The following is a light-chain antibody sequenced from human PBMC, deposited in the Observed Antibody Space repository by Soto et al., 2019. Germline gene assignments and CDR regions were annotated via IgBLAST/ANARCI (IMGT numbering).Light chain of an antibody. CDR3: QQYNSWPPVYT. CDR1: QSVSSN. V-gene: IGKV3-15*01. CDR2: GAS. J-gene: IGKJ2*01. Sequence: EIVMTQSPASLSVSPGERATLSCRASQSVSSNLAWYQQKPGQAPRLLIYGASTRANGIPARFSGSGSGTEFTLTISSLQTEDSAVYYCQQYNSWPPVYTFGQGTKLEIK.